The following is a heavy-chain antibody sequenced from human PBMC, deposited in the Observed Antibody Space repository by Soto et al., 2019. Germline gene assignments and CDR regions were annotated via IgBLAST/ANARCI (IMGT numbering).Heavy chain of an antibody. CDR1: GFTFRSHW. CDR2: INQEGSEE. CDR3: ARGHFGRDY. V-gene: IGHV3-7*05. Sequence: EVQLVKSGGGLVQPGGSLRLSCVVSGFTFRSHWMSWVRQAPGKGLVWVADINQEGSEEYYVDSVKGRFTVSRDNAKNSLYLQMNILRAEDTAVYYCARGHFGRDYWGQGTLVIVSP. J-gene: IGHJ4*02. D-gene: IGHD2-15*01.